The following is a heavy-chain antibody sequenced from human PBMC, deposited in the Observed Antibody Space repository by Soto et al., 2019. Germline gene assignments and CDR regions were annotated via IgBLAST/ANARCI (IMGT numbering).Heavy chain of an antibody. V-gene: IGHV1-69*01. CDR2: IIPIFGTA. CDR1: GGTFSSYA. Sequence: QVQLVQSGAEVRKPGSSVKVSCKASGGTFSSYAISWVRQAPGQGLEWMGGIIPIFGTANYAQKFQGRVTITADESTSTVYMELSSLRSEDTAVYYCARDLEGGAEGLDTAMVTGFDYWGQGTLVTVSS. D-gene: IGHD5-18*01. J-gene: IGHJ4*02. CDR3: ARDLEGGAEGLDTAMVTGFDY.